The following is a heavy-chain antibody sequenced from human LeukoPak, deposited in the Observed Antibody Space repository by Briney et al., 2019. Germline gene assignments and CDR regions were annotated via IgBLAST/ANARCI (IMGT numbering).Heavy chain of an antibody. V-gene: IGHV4-59*01. D-gene: IGHD5-18*01. J-gene: IGHJ6*03. CDR3: ARGRRDTAMIIYYYYYYMDV. Sequence: SETLSLTCTVSGGSISSYYWSWIRQPPGKGLEWIGYIYYSGSTNYNPSLKSRVTISVDTSKNQFSLKLSSVTAADTAVYCCARGRRDTAMIIYYYYYYMDVWGKGTTVTISS. CDR2: IYYSGST. CDR1: GGSISSYY.